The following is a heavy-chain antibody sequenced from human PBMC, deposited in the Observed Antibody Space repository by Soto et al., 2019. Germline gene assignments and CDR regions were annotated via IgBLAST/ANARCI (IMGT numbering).Heavy chain of an antibody. V-gene: IGHV4-34*01. CDR1: GGSFIGYY. CDR2: INHSGST. J-gene: IGHJ5*02. Sequence: SETLSLTCAVYGGSFIGYYWSWSRQPPGKGLEWIGEINHSGSTNYNPSLKSRVTISVDTSKNQFSLKLTSVTAADTAVYYCARGPITTNPRFDPWGQGTLVTVSS. CDR3: ARGPITTNPRFDP. D-gene: IGHD3-22*01.